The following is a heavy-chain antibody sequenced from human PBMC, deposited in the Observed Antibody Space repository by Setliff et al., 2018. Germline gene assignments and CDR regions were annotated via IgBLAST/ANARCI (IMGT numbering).Heavy chain of an antibody. D-gene: IGHD3-16*01. V-gene: IGHV3-30*03. Sequence: LSLSCAASGFTLSGYGMHWVRQAPGKGLEWVAIISHEGSTKYYADSVKGRFTISRDNATNSLYLQMNSLRPEDTAVYYCVRDSTWYWYFDLWGRGTLVTVSS. CDR1: GFTLSGYG. J-gene: IGHJ2*01. CDR3: VRDSTWYWYFDL. CDR2: ISHEGSTK.